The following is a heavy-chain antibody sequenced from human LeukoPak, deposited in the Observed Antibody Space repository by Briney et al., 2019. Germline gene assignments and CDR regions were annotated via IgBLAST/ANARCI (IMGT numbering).Heavy chain of an antibody. CDR3: ARAPGSSGWYREYNWFDP. CDR1: GGSFSGYY. V-gene: IGHV4-34*01. D-gene: IGHD6-19*01. Sequence: SETLSLTCAVYGGSFSGYYWSWIRQPPEKGLDWIGEITRTGRINYNPALKGRVTMSLDTSKNQFSLELSSMTAADTAVYYCARAPGSSGWYREYNWFDPWGQGTLVTVSS. CDR2: ITRTGRI. J-gene: IGHJ5*02.